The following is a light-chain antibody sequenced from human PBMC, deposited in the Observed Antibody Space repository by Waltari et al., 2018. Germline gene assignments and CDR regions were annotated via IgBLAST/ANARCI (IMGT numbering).Light chain of an antibody. CDR1: QSVNNY. V-gene: IGKV3-11*01. J-gene: IGKJ4*01. Sequence: DIVLTQSPATLSLSPGERATLSCRASQSVNNYLAWYQQKPGQAPRLLIYDTSNRATGIPARFSGSGSGTDFTLTISSLEPEDFAVYYCQHRTNWPLTFGGGTKVEIK. CDR2: DTS. CDR3: QHRTNWPLT.